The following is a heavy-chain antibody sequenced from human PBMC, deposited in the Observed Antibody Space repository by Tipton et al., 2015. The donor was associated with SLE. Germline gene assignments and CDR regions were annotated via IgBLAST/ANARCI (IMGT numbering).Heavy chain of an antibody. V-gene: IGHV3-48*02. D-gene: IGHD6-19*01. CDR3: AKVGSGWYGVDY. J-gene: IGHJ4*02. CDR1: GFTFSSYS. CDR2: ISSSSSTI. Sequence: SLRLSCAASGFTFSSYSMNWVRQAPGKGLEWVSYISSSSSTIYYADSVKGRFTISRDNSKNTLYLQMNNLRDEDTAAYHCAKVGSGWYGVDYWGQRIMVTVSS.